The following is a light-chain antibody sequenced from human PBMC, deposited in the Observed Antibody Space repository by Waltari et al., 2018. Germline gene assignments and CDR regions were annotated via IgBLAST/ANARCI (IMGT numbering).Light chain of an antibody. V-gene: IGKV3-15*01. J-gene: IGKJ2*01. CDR2: GAS. CDR3: QQYYRWYT. CDR1: PSVISN. Sequence: EIVMTQSPATLSVSPGDRSTVSRRASPSVISNFGWYQRKPGQAPGLLISGASTRATGIPARFSGSGSGTEFTLTISSLPSEDFAVYFCQQYYRWYTFGQGTKLEI.